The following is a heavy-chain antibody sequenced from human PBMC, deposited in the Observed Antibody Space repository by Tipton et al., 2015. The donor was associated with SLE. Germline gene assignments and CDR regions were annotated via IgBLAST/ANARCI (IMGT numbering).Heavy chain of an antibody. D-gene: IGHD3-10*01. CDR2: IYYSGRT. J-gene: IGHJ6*02. V-gene: IGHV4-39*01. Sequence: TLSLTCTVSGGSIGSDNDYWGWIRQPPGKGLEWIGSIYYSGRTYYNPSLKSRVTISLDPPKNQFSLELTSVTAADTAVYYCARQRLRLLSPLDAWGQGTTVTVS. CDR3: ARQRLRLLSPLDA. CDR1: GGSIGSDNDY.